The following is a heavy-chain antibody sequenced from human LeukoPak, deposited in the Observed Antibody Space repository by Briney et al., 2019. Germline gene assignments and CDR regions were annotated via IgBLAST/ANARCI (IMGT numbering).Heavy chain of an antibody. CDR1: GFTFSSYV. CDR3: ANLLGATTAIEY. D-gene: IGHD1-26*01. J-gene: IGHJ4*02. CDR2: ISGSGGST. V-gene: IGHV3-23*01. Sequence: GGSLRLSCAASGFTFSSYVMSWVRQAPGKGLEWVSAISGSGGSTNYADSVKGRSIISRDNFKNTLYLQMNSLRAEDTAVYYCANLLGATTAIEYWGQGTLVTVSS.